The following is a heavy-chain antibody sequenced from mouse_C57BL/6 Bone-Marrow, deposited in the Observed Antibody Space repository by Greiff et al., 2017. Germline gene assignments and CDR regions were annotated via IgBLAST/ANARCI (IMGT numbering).Heavy chain of an antibody. J-gene: IGHJ4*01. CDR1: GYSITSGYY. V-gene: IGHV3-6*01. Sequence: VQLKQSGPGLVKPSQSLSLTCSVTGYSITSGYYWNWIRQFPGNKLEWMGYISYDGSNNYNPSLKNRISITRDTSKNQFFLKLNSVTTEDTATYDCARGRNYAMDYWGQGTSVTVSS. CDR2: ISYDGSN. CDR3: ARGRNYAMDY.